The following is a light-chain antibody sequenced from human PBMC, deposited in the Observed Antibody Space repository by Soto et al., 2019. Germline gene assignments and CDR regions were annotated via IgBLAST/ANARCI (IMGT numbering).Light chain of an antibody. V-gene: IGKV1-5*01. CDR3: QQYNGYSTWT. CDR2: DAS. CDR1: QSISGW. J-gene: IGKJ1*01. Sequence: DIPMTQSPSTLSASGGDRVTISWRASQSISGWLAWYQQKPGKAPEVLVWDASSLQRGVPSRFSGSGSGTEFTLTISSLQPDDFATYYCQQYNGYSTWTFGQGTKVDIK.